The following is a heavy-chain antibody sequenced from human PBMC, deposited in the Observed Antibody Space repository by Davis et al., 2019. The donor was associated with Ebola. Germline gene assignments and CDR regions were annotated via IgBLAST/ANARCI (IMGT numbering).Heavy chain of an antibody. CDR2: IKGDGSST. Sequence: GESLKISCAASGFTFSSYWMHWVRQAPGKGLVWVSRIKGDGSSTSYADSVKGRFTISRDNAKNTLYLQMNSLRAEDTAVYYCARDLYYGMDVWGQGATVTVSS. CDR1: GFTFSSYW. V-gene: IGHV3-74*01. CDR3: ARDLYYGMDV. D-gene: IGHD3-16*01. J-gene: IGHJ6*02.